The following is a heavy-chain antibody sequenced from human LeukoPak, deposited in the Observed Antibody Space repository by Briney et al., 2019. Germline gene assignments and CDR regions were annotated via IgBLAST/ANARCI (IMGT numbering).Heavy chain of an antibody. J-gene: IGHJ4*02. Sequence: PSETLSLTCAVYGGSFSGYYWIWIRQPPGKGLEWIGEINHSGSTNYNPSLKSRVTISVDTSTKQFSLKLSSVTAADTAVYYCARGAGTIRPFDYWGQGTLVTVSS. V-gene: IGHV4-34*01. CDR3: ARGAGTIRPFDY. CDR1: GGSFSGYY. D-gene: IGHD3-3*01. CDR2: INHSGST.